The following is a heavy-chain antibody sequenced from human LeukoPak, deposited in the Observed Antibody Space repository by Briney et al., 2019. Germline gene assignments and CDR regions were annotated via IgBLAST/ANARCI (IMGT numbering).Heavy chain of an antibody. D-gene: IGHD3-22*01. CDR1: GFTFSSYE. CDR3: AREASYYDSSGYPIPGNYYYMDV. CDR2: ISSSGSTI. V-gene: IGHV3-48*03. Sequence: GGSLRLSCAASGFTFSSYEMNWVRQAPGKGLEWVSYISSSGSTIYYADSVKGRFTISRDNAKNSLYLQMNSLRAKDTAVYYCAREASYYDSSGYPIPGNYYYMDVWGKGTTVTISS. J-gene: IGHJ6*03.